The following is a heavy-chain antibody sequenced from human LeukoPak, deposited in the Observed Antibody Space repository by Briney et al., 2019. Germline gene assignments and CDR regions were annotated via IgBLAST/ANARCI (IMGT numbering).Heavy chain of an antibody. CDR3: VRWQYCGGNCFFSAFDI. J-gene: IGHJ3*02. CDR1: DGSISSSY. Sequence: SETLSLNCTVSDGSISSSYWSWIRQSPGKGLEWIGYIHHSGNTNSSPPLKSRVTISVDTPKNQFSLKLNSVTAADTAIYYCVRWQYCGGNCFFSAFDIWGQGKMVTVSS. V-gene: IGHV4-59*01. D-gene: IGHD2-21*01. CDR2: IHHSGNT.